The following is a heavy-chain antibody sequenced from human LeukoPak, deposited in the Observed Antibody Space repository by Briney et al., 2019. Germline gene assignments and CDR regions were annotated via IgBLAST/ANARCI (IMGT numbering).Heavy chain of an antibody. CDR1: GGTFSSYA. J-gene: IGHJ4*02. V-gene: IGHV1-46*01. CDR3: ARQKGYSSGWYYFDY. Sequence: GASVKVSCKASGGTFSSYAISWVRQAPGQGLEWMGIINPSGGSTSYAQKFQGRVTMTRDTSTSTVYMELSSLRSEDTAVYYCARQKGYSSGWYYFDYWGQGTLVTVSS. D-gene: IGHD6-19*01. CDR2: INPSGGST.